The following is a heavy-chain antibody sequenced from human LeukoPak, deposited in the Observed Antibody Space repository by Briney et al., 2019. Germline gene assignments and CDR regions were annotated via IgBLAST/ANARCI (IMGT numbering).Heavy chain of an antibody. CDR2: INSDGSST. Sequence: GGSLRLSCAASGFTFGSYWMHWVRQAPGKGLVWVSRINSDGSSTSYADSVKGRFTISRDNAKNTLYLQMNSLRAEDTAVYYCARVSRRYDFWSGYYAYYFDYWGQGTLVTVSS. J-gene: IGHJ4*02. V-gene: IGHV3-74*01. D-gene: IGHD3-3*01. CDR1: GFTFGSYW. CDR3: ARVSRRYDFWSGYYAYYFDY.